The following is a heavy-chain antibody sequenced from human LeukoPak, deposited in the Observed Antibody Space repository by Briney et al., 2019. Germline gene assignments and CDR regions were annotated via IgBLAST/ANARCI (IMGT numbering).Heavy chain of an antibody. CDR2: INPNSGGT. J-gene: IGHJ3*02. CDR1: GYTFTGYY. D-gene: IGHD3-16*01. V-gene: IGHV1-2*02. Sequence: GASVKVSCKASGYTFTGYYMHWVRQAPGQGLEWMGWINPNSGGTNYAQKFQGRVTMTRDTSTSTVYMELSSLRSEDTAVYYCAREAHFMITFGWADIWGQGTMVTVSS. CDR3: AREAHFMITFGWADI.